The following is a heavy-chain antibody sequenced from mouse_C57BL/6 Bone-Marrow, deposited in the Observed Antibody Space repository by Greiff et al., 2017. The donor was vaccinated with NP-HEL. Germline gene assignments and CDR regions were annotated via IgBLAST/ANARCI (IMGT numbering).Heavy chain of an antibody. CDR3: ARTYYGSYYYAMDY. CDR1: GFSLSTFGMG. V-gene: IGHV8-8*01. J-gene: IGHJ4*01. CDR2: IWWDDDK. Sequence: QVTLKESGPGILQPSQTLSLTCSFSGFSLSTFGMGVGWIRQPSGKGLEWLAHIWWDDDKYYNPALKSRLTISKDTSKNQVILKIANVDTADTATHYCARTYYGSYYYAMDYWGQGTSVTVSS. D-gene: IGHD1-1*02.